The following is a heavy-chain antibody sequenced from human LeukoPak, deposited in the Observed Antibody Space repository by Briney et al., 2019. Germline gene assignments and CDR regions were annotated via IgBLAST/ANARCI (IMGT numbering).Heavy chain of an antibody. CDR3: AKEIFSGLLYIDY. Sequence: GGSLRLSCAASGFTFSSSSISWVRQAPGKGREWVSAITDAVGNTHYAHSVKGRFTISSHNHKNTEDLQTNNLRADDVDVYYCAKEIFSGLLYIDYWGQGTLVTVPS. CDR1: GFTFSSSS. J-gene: IGHJ4*02. D-gene: IGHD5-12*01. V-gene: IGHV3-23*01. CDR2: ITDAVGNT.